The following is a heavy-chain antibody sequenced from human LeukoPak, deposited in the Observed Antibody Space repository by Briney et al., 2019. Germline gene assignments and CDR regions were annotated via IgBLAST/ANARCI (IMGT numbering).Heavy chain of an antibody. V-gene: IGHV1-69*01. CDR3: ASSHILTGYVSYFDY. CDR2: IIPIVGTA. D-gene: IGHD3-9*01. J-gene: IGHJ4*02. CDR1: GGTFSSYA. Sequence: SVKLSCKASGGTFSSYAMSWVRQAPGQGLEWMGGIIPIVGTANYAQKLQGRVTITADESTSTAYMELSSLRSEDTAVYYCASSHILTGYVSYFDYWGQGTLVTVSS.